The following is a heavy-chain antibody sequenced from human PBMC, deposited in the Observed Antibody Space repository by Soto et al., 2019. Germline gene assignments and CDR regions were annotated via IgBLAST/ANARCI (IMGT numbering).Heavy chain of an antibody. D-gene: IGHD2-21*01. V-gene: IGHV3-74*01. Sequence: EVQVVESGGGLVQPGESLRLSCAASGFPFTPFWMHWVRQAPGKGLVWLSHINSDGSTKVYADSVKGRFTISRDNAKTTPLQQMNSLKAEATAVWYWVRDRVSPDALNVWGRGTMATGSS. CDR2: INSDGSTK. J-gene: IGHJ3*01. CDR3: VRDRVSPDALNV. CDR1: GFPFTPFW.